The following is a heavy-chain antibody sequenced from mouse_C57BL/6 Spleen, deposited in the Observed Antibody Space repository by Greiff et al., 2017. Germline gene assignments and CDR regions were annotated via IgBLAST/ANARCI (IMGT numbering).Heavy chain of an antibody. CDR2: IYPGSGST. CDR1: GYTFTSYW. J-gene: IGHJ1*03. V-gene: IGHV1-55*01. CDR3: ARLPCYRSSDWYFDV. D-gene: IGHD1-1*01. Sequence: QVQLQQPGAELVKPGASVKMSCKASGYTFTSYWITWVKQRPGQGLEWIGDIYPGSGSTNYNEKFKSKATLTVDTSSSTAYMQLSSLTSEDSAVYDCARLPCYRSSDWYFDVWGTGTTVTVSS.